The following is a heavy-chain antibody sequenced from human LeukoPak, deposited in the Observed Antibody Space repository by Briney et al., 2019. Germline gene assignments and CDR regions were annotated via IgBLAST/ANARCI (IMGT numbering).Heavy chain of an antibody. V-gene: IGHV3-21*01. CDR2: ISSSSSYI. J-gene: IGHJ4*02. CDR1: GFTFSSYS. D-gene: IGHD6-6*01. CDR3: ARAGRYSSSPVDY. Sequence: GGSMRLSCAASGFTFSSYSMNWVRQAPGKGLEWVSSISSSSSYIYYADSVKGRFTISRDNAKNSLYLQMNSLRAEDTAVYYCARAGRYSSSPVDYWGQGTLVTVSS.